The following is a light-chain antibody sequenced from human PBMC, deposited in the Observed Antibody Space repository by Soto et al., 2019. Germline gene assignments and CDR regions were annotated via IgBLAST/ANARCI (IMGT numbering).Light chain of an antibody. CDR3: QLTELT. V-gene: IGKV3-20*01. Sequence: EIVLTQSPGTLSLSPGERATLSCRASQSVSSSYLAWYQQKPGQAPRLLIYGASSRATGIPDRFSGSGSGTDYTLTISRLEPEDFAVYYSQLTELTFGGGTKVEIK. CDR2: GAS. CDR1: QSVSSSY. J-gene: IGKJ4*01.